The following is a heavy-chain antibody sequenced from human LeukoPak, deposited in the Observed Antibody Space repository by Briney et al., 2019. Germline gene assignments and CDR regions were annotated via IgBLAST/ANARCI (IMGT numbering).Heavy chain of an antibody. CDR1: GGSISSGGSS. J-gene: IGHJ5*02. V-gene: IGHV4-30-2*01. CDR2: IYHSGST. CDR3: ARSGLSFDP. D-gene: IGHD3-10*01. Sequence: SQTLSLTCAVSGGSISSGGSSWSWIRQPPGKGLEWIGYIYHSGSTYYNPSLKSRVTISVDRSKNQFSLKLSSVTAADTAVYYCARSGLSFDPWGQGTLVTVSS.